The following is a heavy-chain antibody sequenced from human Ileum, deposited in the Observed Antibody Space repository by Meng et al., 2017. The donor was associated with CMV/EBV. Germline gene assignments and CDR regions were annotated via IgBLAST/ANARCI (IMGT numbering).Heavy chain of an antibody. D-gene: IGHD1-7*01. V-gene: IGHV6-1*01. CDR3: ARENFRRARWNYADY. CDR2: TYYRSKWYN. Sequence: SETLSLTCGISGDSVSNNSAAWNWIRQSPSRGLEWLGRTYYRSKWYNDYAISVKSRITISPDTSKNRFSLQLRSVTPEDAALYYCARENFRRARWNYADYWGQGTLVTVSS. J-gene: IGHJ4*02. CDR1: GDSVSNNSAA.